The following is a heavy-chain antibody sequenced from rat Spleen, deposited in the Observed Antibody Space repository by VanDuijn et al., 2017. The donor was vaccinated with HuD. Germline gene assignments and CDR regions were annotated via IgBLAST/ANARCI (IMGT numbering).Heavy chain of an antibody. CDR3: ARARGYYVMDA. Sequence: QVRLTESGPGLVQPSQTLSLTCTVSGFSLTAYSVFWVRQPSGKGLEWMGRVRYNGDTSYNSALKSRLSISRDTSKSQVYLKRNSLQTEDTATYYWARARGYYVMDAWGQGASVTVSS. D-gene: IGHD1-11*01. CDR2: VRYNGDT. J-gene: IGHJ4*01. V-gene: IGHV2-8*01. CDR1: GFSLTAYS.